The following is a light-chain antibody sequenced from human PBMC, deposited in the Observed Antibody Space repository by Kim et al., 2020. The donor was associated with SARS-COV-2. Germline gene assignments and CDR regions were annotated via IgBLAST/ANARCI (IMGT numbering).Light chain of an antibody. CDR1: QSVSKNY. CDR3: QQYGSSPRT. J-gene: IGKJ1*01. V-gene: IGKV3-20*01. CDR2: GAS. Sequence: EIVLTQSPGTLSLSPGERATLSCRASQSVSKNYLAWYQQKLGQAPRPLIYGASSRATGIPDRFSGSGSGTDFTLTISRLEPEDLAVYYCQQYGSSPRTFGQGTKVDIK.